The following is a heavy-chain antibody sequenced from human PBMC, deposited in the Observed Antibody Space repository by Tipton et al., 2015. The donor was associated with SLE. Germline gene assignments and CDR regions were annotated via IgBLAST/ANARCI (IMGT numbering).Heavy chain of an antibody. CDR3: AGDTYGLDY. CDR1: GGSISGSY. CDR2: IQSSGNT. V-gene: IGHV4-59*08. J-gene: IGHJ4*02. Sequence: TLSLTCVVSGGSISGSYWNWIRQPPGKGLEWIGNIQSSGNTNYNPFLQSRVTISIDTSRSQFSLRLTSVTAADAAVYYCAGDTYGLDYWGRGTLVTVSS. D-gene: IGHD2-8*01.